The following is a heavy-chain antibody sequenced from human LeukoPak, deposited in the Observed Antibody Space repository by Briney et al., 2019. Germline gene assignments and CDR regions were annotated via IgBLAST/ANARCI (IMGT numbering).Heavy chain of an antibody. J-gene: IGHJ4*02. CDR2: ISDGGST. V-gene: IGHV3-53*01. Sequence: GGSLRLSCAASGFTFSRYSMNWVRQAPGKGLDWVSVISDGGSTYYADSVRGRFTISRDNSKNTLFLQMNSLRVEDTAVYYCARGVFNWGQGALVTVSS. CDR1: GFTFSRYS. D-gene: IGHD3-10*01. CDR3: ARGVFN.